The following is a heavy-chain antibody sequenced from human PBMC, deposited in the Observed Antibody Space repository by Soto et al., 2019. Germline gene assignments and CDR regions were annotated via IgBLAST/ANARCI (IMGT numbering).Heavy chain of an antibody. J-gene: IGHJ6*02. CDR1: GGTFSSYA. Sequence: SVKVSCKASGGTFSSYAISWVRQAPGQGLEWMGGIIPIFGTANYAQKFQGRVTITADESTSTAYVELSSLRSEDTAVYYCARSPRRSGYCSSTSCYEDYYYGMDVWGQGTTVTVS. CDR3: ARSPRRSGYCSSTSCYEDYYYGMDV. V-gene: IGHV1-69*13. D-gene: IGHD2-2*01. CDR2: IIPIFGTA.